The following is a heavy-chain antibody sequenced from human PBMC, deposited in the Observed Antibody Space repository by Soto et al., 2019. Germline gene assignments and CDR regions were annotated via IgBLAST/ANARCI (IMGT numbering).Heavy chain of an antibody. CDR3: ARERGGSYNDC. CDR2: ITSSSSYI. D-gene: IGHD1-26*01. CDR1: GFSFTTYT. Sequence: EVQLVESGGGLVKPGGSLRLSCAASGFSFTTYTMNWVRQAPGKGLEWVSSITSSSSYIYYADSVKGRFTISRDNAQNSLYLQLNSLRAEDTAVYYCARERGGSYNDCWGQGTLVTVSS. V-gene: IGHV3-21*01. J-gene: IGHJ4*02.